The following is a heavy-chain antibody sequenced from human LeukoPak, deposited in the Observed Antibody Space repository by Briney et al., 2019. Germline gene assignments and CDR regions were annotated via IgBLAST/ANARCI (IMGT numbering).Heavy chain of an antibody. Sequence: SATLSLTCTVSAGSISTYYWGCIRQPPGNGMECIGYIYDSGSTNYTPYLQSRITISVDKSKNQFSLKLSSVTAADTAVYYCARDRTTEGYDYWGQGTLVTVSS. J-gene: IGHJ4*02. V-gene: IGHV4-59*01. CDR1: AGSISTYY. D-gene: IGHD1-7*01. CDR3: ARDRTTEGYDY. CDR2: IYDSGST.